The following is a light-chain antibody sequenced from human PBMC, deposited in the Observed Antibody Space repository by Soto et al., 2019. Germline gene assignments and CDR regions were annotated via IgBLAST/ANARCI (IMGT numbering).Light chain of an antibody. J-gene: IGLJ2*01. CDR1: SSNIGAGYD. V-gene: IGLV1-40*01. Sequence: QSVLTQPPSVSGAPGQRVTMSCTGSSSNIGAGYDVHWFQQLPGTAPRLLIYGNINRLAGVPARFSGSKSGTSASLAITGLQAEDEADYYCQSYDSSLSAWVFGVGTQLTVL. CDR3: QSYDSSLSAWV. CDR2: GNI.